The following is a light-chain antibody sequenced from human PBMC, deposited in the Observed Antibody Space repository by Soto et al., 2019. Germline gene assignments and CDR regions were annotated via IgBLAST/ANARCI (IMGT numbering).Light chain of an antibody. CDR3: QQRSNWPRA. Sequence: ENWFAQAPTTPGPSPRGGDTHSCKASQSIGTYLAWYQHKPGQAPRLLIFDASNRATGIPARFSGSGSGTDFTLTISSLEPEDFAVYYCQQRSNWPRAVGGGNKVAIK. CDR1: QSIGTY. CDR2: DAS. V-gene: IGKV3-11*01. J-gene: IGKJ4*01.